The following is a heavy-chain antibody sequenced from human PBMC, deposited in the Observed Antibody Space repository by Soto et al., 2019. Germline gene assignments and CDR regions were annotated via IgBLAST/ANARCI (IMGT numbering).Heavy chain of an antibody. D-gene: IGHD6-13*01. CDR2: ISAYNGNT. CDR1: GYTFTSYG. J-gene: IGHJ6*02. CDR3: ARRSVYSSSWYEDYGMDV. Sequence: ASVKVSCKASGYTFTSYGISWVRQAPGQGLEWMGWISAYNGNTNYAQKLRGRVTMTTDTSTSTAYMELRSLRSDDTAVYYCARRSVYSSSWYEDYGMDVWGQGTTVTVSS. V-gene: IGHV1-18*01.